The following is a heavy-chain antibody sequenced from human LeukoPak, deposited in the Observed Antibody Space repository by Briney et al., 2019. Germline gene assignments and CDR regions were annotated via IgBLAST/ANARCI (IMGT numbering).Heavy chain of an antibody. Sequence: ASVKVSCKVSGYTLTELSMHWVRQAPGKGLEWMGGFDPEDGETIYAQKFQGRVTMTTDTSTSTAYMELRSLRSDDTAVYYCARDGYNYLSHFDYWGQGTLVTVSS. V-gene: IGHV1-24*01. J-gene: IGHJ4*02. D-gene: IGHD5-24*01. CDR3: ARDGYNYLSHFDY. CDR2: FDPEDGET. CDR1: GYTLTELS.